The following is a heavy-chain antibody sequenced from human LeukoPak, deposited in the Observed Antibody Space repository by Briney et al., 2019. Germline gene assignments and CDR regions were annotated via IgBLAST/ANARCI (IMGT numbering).Heavy chain of an antibody. V-gene: IGHV3-23*01. CDR2: ISGSGGST. Sequence: GGSLRLSCAASGFTFSSYAMHWVRQAPGKGLEWVSAISGSGGSTYYADSVKGRFTISRDNSKNTLYLQMNSLRAEDTAVYYCAKSSIYYDSSGYYVGAFDIWGQGTMVTVSS. CDR1: GFTFSSYA. D-gene: IGHD3-22*01. J-gene: IGHJ3*02. CDR3: AKSSIYYDSSGYYVGAFDI.